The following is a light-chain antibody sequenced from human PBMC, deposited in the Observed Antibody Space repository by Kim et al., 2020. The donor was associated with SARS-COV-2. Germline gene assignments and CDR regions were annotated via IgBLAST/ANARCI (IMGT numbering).Light chain of an antibody. J-gene: IGLJ3*02. V-gene: IGLV2-14*04. CDR3: TSYTSSNDWV. CDR2: GVS. CDR1: YNY. Sequence: YNYVSWYQQHPGNAPKLMIYGVSKRPSGISNRFSGSKSGNTASLTISGLQAEDEADYYCTSYTSSNDWVFGGGTKVTVL.